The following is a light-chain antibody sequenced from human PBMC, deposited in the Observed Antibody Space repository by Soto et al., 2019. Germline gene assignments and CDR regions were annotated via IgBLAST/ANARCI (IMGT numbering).Light chain of an antibody. CDR2: DAS. CDR3: QQYNYFWA. V-gene: IGKV1-5*01. J-gene: IGKJ1*01. Sequence: DIQITQSPSTLSETVGDRVTITCRASQSISSWLAWYQQKPGKAPKLLIYDASNLESGVPSRFSGGGSGTEFSLTISSLQPDDFATYYCQQYNYFWAFGQGTRWIS. CDR1: QSISSW.